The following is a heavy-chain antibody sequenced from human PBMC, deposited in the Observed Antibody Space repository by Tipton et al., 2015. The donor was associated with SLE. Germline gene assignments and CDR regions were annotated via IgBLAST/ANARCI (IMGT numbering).Heavy chain of an antibody. J-gene: IGHJ4*02. CDR2: INSDGSST. V-gene: IGHV3-74*01. CDR1: GFTFSSYW. Sequence: SLRLSCAASGFTFSSYWMHWVRQAPGKGLVWVSRINSDGSSTSYADSGKGRFTISRDNAKNTLHRQMNSLRAEDTAVDYWARVSWEYSRGQEPFFDYWGQGTLGTGSS. D-gene: IGHD6-6*01. CDR3: ARVSWEYSRGQEPFFDY.